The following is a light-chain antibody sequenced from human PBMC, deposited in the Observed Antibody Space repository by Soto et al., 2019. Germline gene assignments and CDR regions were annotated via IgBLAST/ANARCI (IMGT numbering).Light chain of an antibody. V-gene: IGKV3-11*01. Sequence: EIVLTQSPATLSLSPGERATLSCRASQSIGDYLAWYQQKPGQPPRLLIYDSFNRAAGTPARFSGSGSGTDFTLTISAVSPEDFAVYYCHQRSDWPLTFGGGTKVEIK. CDR1: QSIGDY. CDR2: DSF. J-gene: IGKJ4*01. CDR3: HQRSDWPLT.